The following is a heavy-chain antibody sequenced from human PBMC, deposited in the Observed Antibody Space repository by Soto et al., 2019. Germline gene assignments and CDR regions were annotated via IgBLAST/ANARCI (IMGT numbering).Heavy chain of an antibody. Sequence: SETLSLTCTVSGGSISSSRCHWGWIRQPPGKGLEWIASIKYSGTTFYNPSLKSRVTLSVDTSKNQFALKLSSVTAAETAVYYCARLGYCISNSCYDYFDYWGQGTLVTVSS. V-gene: IGHV4-39*01. CDR2: IKYSGTT. CDR1: GGSISSSRCH. J-gene: IGHJ4*02. D-gene: IGHD2-2*01. CDR3: ARLGYCISNSCYDYFDY.